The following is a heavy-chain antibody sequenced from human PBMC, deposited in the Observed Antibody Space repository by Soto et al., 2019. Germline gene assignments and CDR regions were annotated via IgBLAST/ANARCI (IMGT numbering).Heavy chain of an antibody. CDR1: GFKFIDYY. CDR3: ATTTAVIVAQGPMDV. J-gene: IGHJ6*02. D-gene: IGHD2-21*01. Sequence: EVQLVQSXAEVKKPGATVKISCKVSGFKFIDYYLYWVQQAPGKALEWMGRVDPEDGETVYSEKFQGRLTITADTSRDIAHMELSGLRSEDTAVYFCATTTAVIVAQGPMDVWGQGTTVIVSS. CDR2: VDPEDGET. V-gene: IGHV1-69-2*01.